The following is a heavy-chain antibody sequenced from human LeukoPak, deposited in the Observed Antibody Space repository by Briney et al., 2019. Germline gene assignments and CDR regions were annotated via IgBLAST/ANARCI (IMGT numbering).Heavy chain of an antibody. CDR3: AISEMATRSLDY. Sequence: GSLRLSFSASGFNFNSYSMHWVRQAPGKGLGWVAVISYDGSNKYYADSVKGRFTISRDNSKNTLYLQMNSLRAEDTAVYYCAISEMATRSLDYWGQGTLVTVSS. D-gene: IGHD5-24*01. CDR1: GFNFNSYS. J-gene: IGHJ4*02. CDR2: ISYDGSNK. V-gene: IGHV3-30-3*01.